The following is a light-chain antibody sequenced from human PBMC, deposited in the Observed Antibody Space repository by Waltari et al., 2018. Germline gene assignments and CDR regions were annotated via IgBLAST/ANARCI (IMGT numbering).Light chain of an antibody. CDR1: SSNIGAGYD. CDR2: GNS. V-gene: IGLV1-40*01. J-gene: IGLJ2*01. CDR3: QSYDSSLV. Sequence: QSVLPQPPSVSGAPGQRVTISCTGSSSNIGAGYDVHWYQPLPGTAPKLLIYGNSNRPAGVPDRFSGSKSGTSASLAITGLQAEDEADYYCQSYDSSLVFGGGTKLTVL.